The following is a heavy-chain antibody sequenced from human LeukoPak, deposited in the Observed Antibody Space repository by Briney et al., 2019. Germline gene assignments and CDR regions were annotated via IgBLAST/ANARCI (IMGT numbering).Heavy chain of an antibody. Sequence: PSETLSLTCTVSGGSISSSNYYWGWIRQPPGKGLEWSVSIYYSGNTYYNPSLKSRVTISVDTSKNQFSLKLSSVTAADTAVYYCARDYGSSGGPYWYFDLWGRGTLVTVSS. J-gene: IGHJ2*01. CDR3: ARDYGSSGGPYWYFDL. V-gene: IGHV4-39*07. D-gene: IGHD6-19*01. CDR2: IYYSGNT. CDR1: GGSISSSNYY.